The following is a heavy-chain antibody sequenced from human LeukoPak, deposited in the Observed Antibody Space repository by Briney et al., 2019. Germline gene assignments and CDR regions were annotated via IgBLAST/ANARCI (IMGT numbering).Heavy chain of an antibody. Sequence: ASVKVSCKASGYTFTCYYMHWVRQAPGQGLEWMGRINPNSGGTNYAQKFQGRVTMTRDTSISTAYMELSRLRSDDTAVYYCACGNSHSYYYYGMDVWGQGTTVTVSS. V-gene: IGHV1-2*06. J-gene: IGHJ6*02. D-gene: IGHD4-23*01. CDR2: INPNSGGT. CDR3: ACGNSHSYYYYGMDV. CDR1: GYTFTCYY.